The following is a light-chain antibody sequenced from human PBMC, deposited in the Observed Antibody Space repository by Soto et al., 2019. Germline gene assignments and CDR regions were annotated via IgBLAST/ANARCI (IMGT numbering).Light chain of an antibody. J-gene: IGLJ1*01. Sequence: QSALTQPPSVSGAPGQTVTISCTGSSSNIGAGHDEHWYQQLPGTAPKLLIYGNNNRPSGVPGRFSASRSGSSASLVITGLQAEDEADYYCQSFDSSLNGYVFGTGTKVTVL. V-gene: IGLV1-40*01. CDR1: SSNIGAGHD. CDR3: QSFDSSLNGYV. CDR2: GNN.